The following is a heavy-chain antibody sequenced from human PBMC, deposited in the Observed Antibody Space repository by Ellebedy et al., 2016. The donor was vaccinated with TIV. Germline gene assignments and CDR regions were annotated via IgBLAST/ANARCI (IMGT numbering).Heavy chain of an antibody. CDR1: GGSLSGYY. CDR2: INHSGST. Sequence: SETLSLXXGVSGGSLSGYYWSWIRQAPGKGLEWIGEINHSGSTSDNPSLKSRVTMSVDTSKNQFSMSLTSVTAADTAMYYCARGRGGSYSIPFDYWGQGTLVTVSS. CDR3: ARGRGGSYSIPFDY. J-gene: IGHJ4*02. V-gene: IGHV4-34*01. D-gene: IGHD1-26*01.